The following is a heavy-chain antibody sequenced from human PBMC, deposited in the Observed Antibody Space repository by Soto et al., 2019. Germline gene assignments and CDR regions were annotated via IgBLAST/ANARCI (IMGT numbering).Heavy chain of an antibody. Sequence: EVQLVESGGGLAQFGGSLRLSCSASGFTFSNDEMNWVRQAPVKGLEWVSYISSSGSTMYYADSMQGRFTISRDNAKNSLYLQMNSLRAADTAVYYCARRYCSSTSCLIDYWGQGTLVTVSS. J-gene: IGHJ4*02. CDR3: ARRYCSSTSCLIDY. D-gene: IGHD2-2*01. V-gene: IGHV3-48*03. CDR1: GFTFSNDE. CDR2: ISSSGSTM.